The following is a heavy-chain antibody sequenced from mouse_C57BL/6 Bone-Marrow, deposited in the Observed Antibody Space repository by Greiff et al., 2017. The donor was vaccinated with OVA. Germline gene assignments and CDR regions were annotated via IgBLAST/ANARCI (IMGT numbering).Heavy chain of an antibody. CDR1: GYTFTSYG. CDR3: TRYTDYSYYFDY. J-gene: IGHJ2*01. V-gene: IGHV1-81*01. D-gene: IGHD2-4*01. Sequence: VQLQQSGAELARPGASVKLSCKASGYTFTSYGISWVKQRTGQGLEWIGEIYLRSGNTYYNEKFKGKATLTADKSTSTAYMELRSLTSEDSAVYFGTRYTDYSYYFDYWGQGTTLTVSS. CDR2: IYLRSGNT.